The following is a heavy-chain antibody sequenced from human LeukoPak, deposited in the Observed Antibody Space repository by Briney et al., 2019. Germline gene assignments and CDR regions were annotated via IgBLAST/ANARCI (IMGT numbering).Heavy chain of an antibody. D-gene: IGHD3-10*01. J-gene: IGHJ4*02. CDR2: ISAYNGNT. CDR1: GYTFTSYG. Sequence: ASVKVSCKASGYTFTSYGISWVRQAPGQGLEWMGWISAYNGNTNYAQKFQGRVTITADESTSTAYMELSSLRSEDTAVYYCARVPVPWEVRGVNLASSPDYWGQGTLVTVSS. V-gene: IGHV1-18*01. CDR3: ARVPVPWEVRGVNLASSPDY.